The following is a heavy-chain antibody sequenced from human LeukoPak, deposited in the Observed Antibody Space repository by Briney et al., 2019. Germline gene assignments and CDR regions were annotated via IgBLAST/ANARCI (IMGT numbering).Heavy chain of an antibody. CDR1: GYSFTSYW. J-gene: IGHJ5*02. V-gene: IGHV5-51*01. CDR3: ARTIRITMVRGTKRDWFDP. Sequence: RGESLKISCKGSGYSFTSYWIGWVRQMPGKGLEWMGXXXXXXSDTRYSPYFQGQVTISADKSISTAYLQWSSLKASDTAMYYCARTIRITMVRGTKRDWFDPWGQGTLVTVSS. CDR2: XXXXXSDT. D-gene: IGHD3-10*01.